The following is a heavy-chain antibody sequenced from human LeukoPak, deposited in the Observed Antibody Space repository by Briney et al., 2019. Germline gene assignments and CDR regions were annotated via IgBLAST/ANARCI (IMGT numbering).Heavy chain of an antibody. V-gene: IGHV4-61*02. CDR2: IYTSGST. CDR3: AREAPIAAAGYYYGMTS. Sequence: SQTLSLTCTVSGGSISSGSYYWSWIRQPAGKGLEWIGRIYTSGSTNYNPSLKSRVTISVDTSKNQFSLKLSSVTAADTAVYYCAREAPIAAAGYYYGMTSGAKGPRSPSP. CDR1: GGSISSGSYY. D-gene: IGHD6-13*01. J-gene: IGHJ6*02.